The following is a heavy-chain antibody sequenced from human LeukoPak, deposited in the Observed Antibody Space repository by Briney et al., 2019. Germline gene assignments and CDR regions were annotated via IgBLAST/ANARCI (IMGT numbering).Heavy chain of an antibody. J-gene: IGHJ4*02. CDR3: AKGRGLRYFDWLLLYY. CDR1: GFNFRSYA. D-gene: IGHD3-9*01. Sequence: PGGSLRLSCAASGFNFRSYAMHWVRQAPGKGLEWVAVISYDGSNKYYADSVKGRFTISRDNSKNTLYLQMNSLRAEDTAVYYCAKGRGLRYFDWLLLYYWGQGTLVTVSS. V-gene: IGHV3-30*04. CDR2: ISYDGSNK.